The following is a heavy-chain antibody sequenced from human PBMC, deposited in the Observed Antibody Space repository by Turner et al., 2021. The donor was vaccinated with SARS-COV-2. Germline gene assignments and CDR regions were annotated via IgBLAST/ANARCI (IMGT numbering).Heavy chain of an antibody. CDR2: ILPILGIA. V-gene: IGHV1-69*10. Sequence: QLQLVQSGAEVKKPGSSVKVPCKASGGTFSSYAISWVRQAPGQGLEWMGGILPILGIANYAQKFQGRVTITADKSTSTAYMELSSLRSEDTAVYYCARDYNWNYGWFDPWGQGTLVTVSS. CDR1: GGTFSSYA. D-gene: IGHD1-7*01. J-gene: IGHJ5*02. CDR3: ARDYNWNYGWFDP.